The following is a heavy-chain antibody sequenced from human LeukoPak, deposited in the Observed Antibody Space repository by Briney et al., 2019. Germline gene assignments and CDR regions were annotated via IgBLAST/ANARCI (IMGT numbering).Heavy chain of an antibody. CDR3: ATLNDYGDNDSPSDY. D-gene: IGHD4-17*01. CDR1: GYSFTSYW. Sequence: GESLKISCKGSGYSFTSYWIGWVRQMPGKGLEWMGITYPDDSDTRYSPSFQGQVTISADKSISTAYLQWSSLKASDTAMYCCATLNDYGDNDSPSDYWGQGTLVTVSS. CDR2: TYPDDSDT. J-gene: IGHJ4*02. V-gene: IGHV5-51*01.